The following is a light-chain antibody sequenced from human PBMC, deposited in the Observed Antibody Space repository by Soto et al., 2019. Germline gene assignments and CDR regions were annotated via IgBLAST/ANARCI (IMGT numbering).Light chain of an antibody. J-gene: IGKJ1*01. V-gene: IGKV3-20*01. CDR1: QSVSSTF. Sequence: EIVLTQSPGTLSLSPGERATLSCRASQSVSSTFLAWYQQKPGQAPRLLIYVVSKRATGIPDRFSGSGSGTDFTLTISRLEPEDFAVYFCGQFVSAPPRTFGQGTKVEIK. CDR2: VVS. CDR3: GQFVSAPPRT.